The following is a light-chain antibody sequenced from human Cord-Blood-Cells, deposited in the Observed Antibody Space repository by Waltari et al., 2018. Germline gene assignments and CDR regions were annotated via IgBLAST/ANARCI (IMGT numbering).Light chain of an antibody. Sequence: DIPMTQYPSTLSASLGDRVTITFTASQSLSSWLAWYQQKPGIAPKRLIYKASSLESWVPSRFSGSGSGTEFTLTISSLQPDDFATYYCQQYNSYSFGQGTKVEIK. CDR2: KAS. J-gene: IGKJ1*01. CDR1: QSLSSW. CDR3: QQYNSYS. V-gene: IGKV1-5*03.